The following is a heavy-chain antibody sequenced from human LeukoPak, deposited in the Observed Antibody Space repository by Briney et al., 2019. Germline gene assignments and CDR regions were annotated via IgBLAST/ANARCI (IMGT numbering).Heavy chain of an antibody. D-gene: IGHD1-26*01. J-gene: IGHJ4*02. CDR3: AKDAPVGTTKGVDY. CDR2: ISGSGGST. CDR1: GLTFGTYA. Sequence: PGGSLRLSCAASGLTFGTYAMSWVRQAPGKGLEWVSTISGSGGSTYYADSVKGRFTISRDNSQNTLYVQMNSLRAEDTAVYYCAKDAPVGTTKGVDYWGQGTLVTVSS. V-gene: IGHV3-23*01.